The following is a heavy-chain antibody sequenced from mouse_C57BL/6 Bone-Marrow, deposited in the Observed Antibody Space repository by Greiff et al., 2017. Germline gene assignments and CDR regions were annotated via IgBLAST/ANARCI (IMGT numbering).Heavy chain of an antibody. J-gene: IGHJ1*03. CDR1: GYTFTDYN. D-gene: IGHD1-1*01. CDR3: ARERPYYGSSYDWYFDV. V-gene: IGHV1-18*01. Sequence: EVQLQQSGPELVKPGASVKIPCKASGYTFTDYNMDWVKQSHGKSLEWIGDINPNNGGTIYNQKFKGKATLTVDKSSSTAYMELRSLTSEDTAVYYCARERPYYGSSYDWYFDVWGTGTTVTVSS. CDR2: INPNNGGT.